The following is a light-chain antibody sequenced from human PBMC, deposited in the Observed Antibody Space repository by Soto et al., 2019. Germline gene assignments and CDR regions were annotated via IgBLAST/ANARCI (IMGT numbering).Light chain of an antibody. CDR1: QSVSSSY. V-gene: IGKV3-20*01. CDR2: GSS. Sequence: EIVLTQSPGTLSLSPGERATLSCRASQSVSSSYLAWYQQKPGQAPRLLIYGSSNRATGIQDRFSGSGSGTDFTLPISRLEPEDFAIYYCQQYGSSPYTCGQGTKLEIK. J-gene: IGKJ2*01. CDR3: QQYGSSPYT.